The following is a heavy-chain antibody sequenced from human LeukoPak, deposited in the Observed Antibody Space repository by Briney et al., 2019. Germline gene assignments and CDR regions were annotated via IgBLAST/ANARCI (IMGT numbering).Heavy chain of an antibody. CDR2: IYYSGST. V-gene: IGHV4-59*11. D-gene: IGHD6-13*01. CDR1: GGSISSHY. J-gene: IGHJ4*02. CDR3: ASGIGSSWYLDY. Sequence: SETLSLTCTVSGGSISSHYWSWIRQPPGKGLEWIGYIYYSGSTNYNPSLKSRVTISVDTSKNQFSLKLSSVTAADTAVYYCASGIGSSWYLDYWGQGTLVTVSS.